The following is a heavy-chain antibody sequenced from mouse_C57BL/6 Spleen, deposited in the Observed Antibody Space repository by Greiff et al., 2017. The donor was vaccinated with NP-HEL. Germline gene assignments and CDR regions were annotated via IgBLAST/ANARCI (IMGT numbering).Heavy chain of an antibody. CDR2: IYPGDGDT. CDR3: ARKTTVVATPFDY. V-gene: IGHV1-82*01. Sequence: QVQLQQSGPELVKPGASVKISCKASGYAFSSSWMNWVKQRPGKGLEWIGRIYPGDGDTNYNGKFKGKATLTADKSSSTAYMQRSSLTSEDSAVYFCARKTTVVATPFDYWGQGTTLTVSS. J-gene: IGHJ2*01. CDR1: GYAFSSSW. D-gene: IGHD1-1*01.